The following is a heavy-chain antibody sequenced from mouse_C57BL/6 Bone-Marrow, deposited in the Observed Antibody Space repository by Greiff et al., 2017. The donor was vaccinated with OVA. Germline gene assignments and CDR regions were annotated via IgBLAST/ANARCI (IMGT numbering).Heavy chain of an antibody. CDR1: GFTFSAYG. Sequence: EVKVVESGGGLVKPGGSLKLSCAASGFTFSAYGMHWVRQAPEKGLEWVAYISSGSSTIYYAATVKGRFPISRDNAKNTLFLQLTSLRSEDTAMYYCARGGILRQAMDYWGQGTSVTVSS. CDR2: ISSGSSTI. J-gene: IGHJ4*01. D-gene: IGHD2-12*01. V-gene: IGHV5-17*01. CDR3: ARGGILRQAMDY.